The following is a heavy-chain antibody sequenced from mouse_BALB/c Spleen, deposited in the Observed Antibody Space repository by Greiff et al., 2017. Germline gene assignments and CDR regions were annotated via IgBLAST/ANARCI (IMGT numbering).Heavy chain of an antibody. CDR3: ARSRWLLRAYYAMDY. Sequence: DVQLVESGGGLVKPGGSLKLSCAASGFTFSSYAMPWVRQTPVKRLEWVASISRGGSTYYPDSVKGRFTISRDNDRNILYLQMSSLRSEDTAMYCCARSRWLLRAYYAMDYWGQGTSVTVSA. CDR1: GFTFSSYA. J-gene: IGHJ4*01. D-gene: IGHD2-3*01. V-gene: IGHV5-6-5*01. CDR2: ISRGGST.